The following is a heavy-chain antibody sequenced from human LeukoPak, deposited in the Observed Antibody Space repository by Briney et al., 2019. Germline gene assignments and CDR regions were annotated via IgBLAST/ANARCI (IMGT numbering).Heavy chain of an antibody. V-gene: IGHV5-10-1*01. J-gene: IGHJ4*02. CDR2: IDPSDSYT. Sequence: GASLQIYGQCSGSILTTDWISWARQLPGKGLEWMGRIDPSDSYTNDSPSIQGHVTFSIDKSISTAYLQCSSLSASDTAIYYCARHGGRGRNCYPHFDYWGQGTLVTVSS. CDR1: GSILTTDW. D-gene: IGHD2-15*01. CDR3: ARHGGRGRNCYPHFDY.